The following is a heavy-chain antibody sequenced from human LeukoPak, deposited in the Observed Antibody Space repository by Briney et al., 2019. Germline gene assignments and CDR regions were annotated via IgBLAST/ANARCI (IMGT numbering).Heavy chain of an antibody. J-gene: IGHJ4*02. CDR1: GFTLSSYG. D-gene: IGHD5-18*01. Sequence: GGSLRLSCAASGFTLSSYGMHWVRQAPGKGLEWVAVIWYDGSNKYYADSVKGRFTISRDNSKNTLYLQMNSLRAEDTAVYYCARDFAFRGRYSYGYSYFDYWGQGTLVTVSS. CDR3: ARDFAFRGRYSYGYSYFDY. CDR2: IWYDGSNK. V-gene: IGHV3-33*01.